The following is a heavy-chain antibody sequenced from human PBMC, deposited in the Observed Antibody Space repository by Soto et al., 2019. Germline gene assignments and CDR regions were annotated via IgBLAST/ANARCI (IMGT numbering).Heavy chain of an antibody. CDR2: IWYDGSNK. V-gene: IGHV3-33*01. CDR3: VRDGYCSGGSFYSVPDFDY. CDR1: GFTFSSYG. J-gene: IGHJ4*02. D-gene: IGHD2-15*01. Sequence: QVQLVESGGGVVQPGRSLRLSCAASGFTFSSYGMHWVRQAPGKGLEWVAVIWYDGSNKYYADSVKGRFTISRDNTKNTLYLQMNSMRAEDTAVYYCVRDGYCSGGSFYSVPDFDYWGQGTLVTVSS.